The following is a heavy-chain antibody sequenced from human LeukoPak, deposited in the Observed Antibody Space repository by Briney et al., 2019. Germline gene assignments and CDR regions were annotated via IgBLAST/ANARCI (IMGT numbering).Heavy chain of an antibody. CDR3: ARGGYSYGSYYFDY. CDR2: IYYSGST. J-gene: IGHJ4*02. CDR1: GGSISSYY. D-gene: IGHD5-18*01. Sequence: SETLSLTCTVSGGSISSYYLSWIRQPPGKGLEWIGYIYYSGSTNYNPSLKSRVTISVDTSKNQFSLKLSSVTAADTAVYYCARGGYSYGSYYFDYSGQGTLVTVSS. V-gene: IGHV4-59*01.